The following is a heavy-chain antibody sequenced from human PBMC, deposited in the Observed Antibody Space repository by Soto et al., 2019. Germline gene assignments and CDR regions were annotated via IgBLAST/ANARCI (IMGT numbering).Heavy chain of an antibody. CDR2: IYYSGST. CDR1: GGSISSGDYY. D-gene: IGHD2-8*01. CDR3: ARDGLKPNHYYHYGMDV. J-gene: IGHJ6*02. V-gene: IGHV4-30-4*01. Sequence: SETLSLTCTVSGGSISSGDYYWSWIRQPPGKGLEWIGYIYYSGSTYYNPSLKSRVTISVDTSKNQFSLKLSSVTAADTAVYYCARDGLKPNHYYHYGMDVWGQGTTVTVSS.